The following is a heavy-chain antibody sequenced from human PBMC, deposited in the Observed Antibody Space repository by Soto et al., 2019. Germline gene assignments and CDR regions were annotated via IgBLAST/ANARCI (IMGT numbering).Heavy chain of an antibody. D-gene: IGHD4-17*01. Sequence: GGSLRLSCAASGFTFSSYWMHWVRQAPGKGLVWVSRINSDGSSTSYADSVKGRFTISRDNAKNTLYLQMNSLRAEDTAVYYCAPSNGDYDYYGMDVWGQGTTVTVSS. CDR1: GFTFSSYW. CDR3: APSNGDYDYYGMDV. V-gene: IGHV3-74*01. J-gene: IGHJ6*02. CDR2: INSDGSST.